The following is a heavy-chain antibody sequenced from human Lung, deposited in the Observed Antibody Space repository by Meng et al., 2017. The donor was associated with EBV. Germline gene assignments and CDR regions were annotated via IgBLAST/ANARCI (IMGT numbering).Heavy chain of an antibody. Sequence: QLPLQESCSGLVNPSQTLSLTCAVSGGSISSGGYSWSWIRQPPGKGLEWIGYIYHSGSTYYNPSLKSRVTISVDRSKNQFSLKLSSVTAADTAVYYCAINGGDLLFDYWGQGTLVTVSS. D-gene: IGHD2-21*02. J-gene: IGHJ4*02. CDR3: AINGGDLLFDY. CDR2: IYHSGST. V-gene: IGHV4-30-2*01. CDR1: GGSISSGGYS.